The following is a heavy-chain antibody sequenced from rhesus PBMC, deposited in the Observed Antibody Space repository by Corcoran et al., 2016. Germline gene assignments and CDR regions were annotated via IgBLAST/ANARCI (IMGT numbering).Heavy chain of an antibody. V-gene: IGHV4S12*01. J-gene: IGHJ2*01. CDR3: ARDHCSGIYCYTWYFDI. CDR1: GGTISSGYYY. CDR2: IYRNSENT. D-gene: IGHD2-27*01. Sequence: QVQLQESGPGVVKPSETLSLTCAVSGGTISSGYYYWSWIRQPPGKGLEWIGGIYRNSENTNNNPSLKSRVTISKDTSKNQFSLKLSAVTATDTAVYYCARDHCSGIYCYTWYFDIWGPGTPITISS.